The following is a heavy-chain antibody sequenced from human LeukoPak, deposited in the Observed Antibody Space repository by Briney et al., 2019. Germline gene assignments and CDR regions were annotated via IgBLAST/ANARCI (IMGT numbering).Heavy chain of an antibody. D-gene: IGHD6-19*01. J-gene: IGHJ4*02. CDR1: GFSFSDYT. CDR3: ARSRASSGLLGY. V-gene: IGHV3-48*02. CDR2: INSGSSII. Sequence: GGSLRLSCAASGFSFSDYTMNWVRQAPGKGLEWVSDINSGSSIIYYADSVKGRFTVSRDNAKNSLYLQMNSLRDEDTAVYYCARSRASSGLLGYWGQGTLVTVSS.